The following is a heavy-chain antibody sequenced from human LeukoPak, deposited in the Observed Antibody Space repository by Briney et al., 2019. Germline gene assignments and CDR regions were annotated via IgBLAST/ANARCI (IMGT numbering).Heavy chain of an antibody. CDR2: IIPILGIA. J-gene: IGHJ5*02. D-gene: IGHD1-26*01. Sequence: SVEVSCKASGGTFSSYAISWVRQAPGQGLEWMGRIIPILGIANYAQKFQGRVTITADKSTSTAYMELSSLRSEDTAVYYCARAVGPRGGNWFDPWGQGTLVTVSS. V-gene: IGHV1-69*04. CDR1: GGTFSSYA. CDR3: ARAVGPRGGNWFDP.